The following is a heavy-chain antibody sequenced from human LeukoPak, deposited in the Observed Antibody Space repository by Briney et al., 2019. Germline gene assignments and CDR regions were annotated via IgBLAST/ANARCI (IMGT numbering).Heavy chain of an antibody. V-gene: IGHV3-30-3*01. CDR2: ISYDGSNK. Sequence: PGRSLRLSCAASGFTFSSYAMHWVRQAPGKGLEWVAVISYDGSNKYYADSVKGRFTISRDNSKNTLYLQMNSLRAEDTAVYYCARGLHLVVDSSGYYHWGQGTLVTVSS. CDR3: ARGLHLVVDSSGYYH. D-gene: IGHD3-22*01. J-gene: IGHJ5*02. CDR1: GFTFSSYA.